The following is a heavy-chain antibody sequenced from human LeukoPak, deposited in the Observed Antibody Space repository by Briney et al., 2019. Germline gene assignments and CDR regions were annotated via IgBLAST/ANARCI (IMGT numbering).Heavy chain of an antibody. CDR2: ISWNSGSI. V-gene: IGHV3-9*01. Sequence: PGRSLRLSCAASGFTFDDYAMHWVRQAPGKGLECVSGISWNSGSIGYADSVKGRFTISRDNAKNSLYLQMNSLRAEDTALYYCARTYYYDSSGSYGMDVWGQGTAVTISS. J-gene: IGHJ6*02. CDR1: GFTFDDYA. D-gene: IGHD3-22*01. CDR3: ARTYYYDSSGSYGMDV.